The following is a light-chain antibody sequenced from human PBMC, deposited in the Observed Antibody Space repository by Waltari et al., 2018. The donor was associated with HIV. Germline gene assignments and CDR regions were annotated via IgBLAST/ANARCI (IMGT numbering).Light chain of an antibody. CDR1: QRVSSN. V-gene: IGKV3-15*01. J-gene: IGKJ2*01. CDR2: GAS. Sequence: IVMTQSPAPLSVSPGERATLSCRTSQRVSSNLAWYQQKPGQAPRLLIYGASTRATDIPARFSGSGSGTEFTLTISSLQSEDFAVYYCQQYNNWPVQYTFGQGTKLEIK. CDR3: QQYNNWPVQYT.